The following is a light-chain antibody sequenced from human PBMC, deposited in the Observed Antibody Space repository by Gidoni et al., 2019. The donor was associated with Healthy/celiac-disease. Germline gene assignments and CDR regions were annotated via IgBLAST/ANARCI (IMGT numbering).Light chain of an antibody. CDR1: SLRSSY. CDR3: NSRDSSGSHLV. Sequence: SSELTQDPAVSVALGQTVRITFQGDSLRSSYASWYQQKPGQAPVLVIYGKHNRPSGIPDRFSGSSSGNTASLTITGAQAEDEADYYCNSRDSSGSHLVFGGGTKLTVL. V-gene: IGLV3-19*01. J-gene: IGLJ3*02. CDR2: GKH.